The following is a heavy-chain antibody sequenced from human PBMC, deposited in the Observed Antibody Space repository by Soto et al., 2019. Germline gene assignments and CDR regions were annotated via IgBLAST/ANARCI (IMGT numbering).Heavy chain of an antibody. CDR2: ISSNGGST. V-gene: IGHV3-64D*06. Sequence: LRLSCSASGFTFSSYAMHWVRQAPGKGLEYVSAISSNGGSTYYADSVKGRFTISRDNSKNTLYLQMSSLRAEDTAVYYCVKGDSSGYYLFDYWGQGTLVTVSS. CDR3: VKGDSSGYYLFDY. J-gene: IGHJ4*02. D-gene: IGHD3-22*01. CDR1: GFTFSSYA.